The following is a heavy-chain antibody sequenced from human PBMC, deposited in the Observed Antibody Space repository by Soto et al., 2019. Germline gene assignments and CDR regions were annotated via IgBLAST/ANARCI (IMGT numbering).Heavy chain of an antibody. CDR3: ARGRCDYFFDL. Sequence: QVQLQETGPGLVKPSETLSLTCTVSSFSIRSYYWTWIRQSPEKGLEWIGYISYTGNTNYNPSLKSRVTMSEDTSKSQFSLKLTSVTAADTAMYYCARGRCDYFFDLWGQGTLVTVSS. J-gene: IGHJ4*02. V-gene: IGHV4-59*01. D-gene: IGHD3-3*01. CDR1: SFSIRSYY. CDR2: ISYTGNT.